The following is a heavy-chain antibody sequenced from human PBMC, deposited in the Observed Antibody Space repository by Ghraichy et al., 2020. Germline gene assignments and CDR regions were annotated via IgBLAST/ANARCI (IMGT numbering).Heavy chain of an antibody. CDR3: ARDLLWFGTTYAMDV. CDR1: GFTFSSYS. J-gene: IGHJ6*02. CDR2: ISSSSSTI. V-gene: IGHV3-48*02. Sequence: GGSLRLSCAASGFTFSSYSMNWVRQAPGKGLEWVSYISSSSSTIYYADSVKGRFTISRDNAENSLYLQMNSLRDEDTAVYYCARDLLWFGTTYAMDVWGQGTTVTVSS. D-gene: IGHD3-10*01.